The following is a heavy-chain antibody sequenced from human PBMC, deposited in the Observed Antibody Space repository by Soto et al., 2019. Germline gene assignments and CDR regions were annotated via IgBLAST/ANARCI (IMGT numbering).Heavy chain of an antibody. CDR3: AKWDYEDYYYYGMDV. D-gene: IGHD4-17*01. CDR1: GFTFRSYA. CDR2: INDRGATT. Sequence: EVQLLESGGRLIQPGGSLRLSCAASGFTFRSYAMSWVRQAPGKGLEWVSSINDRGATTDYADSVKGRFTISRDNSKNTVYRQMNSLRAEDTAIYYCAKWDYEDYYYYGMDVWGQGTTVTVSS. V-gene: IGHV3-23*01. J-gene: IGHJ6*02.